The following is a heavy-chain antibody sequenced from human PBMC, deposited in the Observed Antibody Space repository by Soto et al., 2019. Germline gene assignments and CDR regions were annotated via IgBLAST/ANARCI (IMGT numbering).Heavy chain of an antibody. D-gene: IGHD3-10*01. J-gene: IGHJ4*02. CDR2: INHSGST. Sequence: QVQLQQWGAGLLKPSETLSLTCAVYGGSFSGYYWSWIRQPPGKGLEWIGEINHSGSTNYNPSLKSRVTISVDTSKNQFSLKLSSVTAADTAVYYCARGLSTWFGELPVWGQGTLVTVSS. CDR3: ARGLSTWFGELPV. CDR1: GGSFSGYY. V-gene: IGHV4-34*01.